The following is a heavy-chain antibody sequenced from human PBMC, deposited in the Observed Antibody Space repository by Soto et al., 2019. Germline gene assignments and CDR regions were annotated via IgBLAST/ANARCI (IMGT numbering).Heavy chain of an antibody. V-gene: IGHV1-2*04. J-gene: IGHJ4*02. Sequence: ASVKVSCKASGYTFTGYYMHWVRQAPGQGLEWMGWINPNSGGTNYAQKFQGWVTMTRDTSISTAYMELSRLRSDDTAVYYCAGGNYDFWSGYLDYYFDYWGQGTLVTVSS. CDR2: INPNSGGT. D-gene: IGHD3-3*01. CDR1: GYTFTGYY. CDR3: AGGNYDFWSGYLDYYFDY.